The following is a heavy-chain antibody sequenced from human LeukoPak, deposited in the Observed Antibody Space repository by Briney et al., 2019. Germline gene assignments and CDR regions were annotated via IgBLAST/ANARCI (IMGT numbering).Heavy chain of an antibody. J-gene: IGHJ6*03. Sequence: SETLSLTCAVYGGSFSGYYWSWIRQPPGKGLEWIGEINHSGSTNYNPSLKSRVTISVDTSKSQFSLKLSSVTAADTAVYYCASGRRRGNYYMDVWGKGTTVTVSS. CDR1: GGSFSGYY. CDR2: INHSGST. D-gene: IGHD3-10*01. CDR3: ASGRRRGNYYMDV. V-gene: IGHV4-34*01.